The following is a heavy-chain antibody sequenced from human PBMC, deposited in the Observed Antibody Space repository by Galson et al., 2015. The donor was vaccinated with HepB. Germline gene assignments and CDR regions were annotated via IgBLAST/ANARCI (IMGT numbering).Heavy chain of an antibody. CDR3: AKVEMATIKRNDAFDI. Sequence: QSGAEVKKPGESLRISCKGSGYSFTSYWISWVRQMPGKGLEWMGRIDPSDSYTNYSPSFQGHVTISADKSISTAYLQWSSLKASDTAMYYCAKVEMATIKRNDAFDIWDQGTMVTVSS. D-gene: IGHD5-24*01. CDR1: GYSFTSYW. J-gene: IGHJ3*02. CDR2: IDPSDSYT. V-gene: IGHV5-10-1*01.